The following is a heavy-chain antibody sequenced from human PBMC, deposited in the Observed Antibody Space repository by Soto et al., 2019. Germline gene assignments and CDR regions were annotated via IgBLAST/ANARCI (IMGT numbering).Heavy chain of an antibody. J-gene: IGHJ4*02. V-gene: IGHV4-39*01. Sequence: SETLSLTCTVSGGSISSSSYYWGWIRQPPGKGLEWIGSIYYSGSTYYNPSLKSRVTISVDTSKNQFSLKLSSVTAADTAVYYCASSTHTGHCSGGSCYIDYWGQGTLVTVSS. CDR2: IYYSGST. CDR3: ASSTHTGHCSGGSCYIDY. D-gene: IGHD2-15*01. CDR1: GGSISSSSYY.